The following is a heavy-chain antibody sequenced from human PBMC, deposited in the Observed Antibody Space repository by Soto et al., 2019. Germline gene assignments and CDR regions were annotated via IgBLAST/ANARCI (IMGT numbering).Heavy chain of an antibody. V-gene: IGHV1-2*04. CDR2: INPNSGGT. J-gene: IGHJ4*02. Sequence: QVQLVQSGAEVKKPGASMKVSCKASGYTFTGYFIHWVRQAPGQGLEWMGWINPNSGGTNYAQKFQGWVTMTRDTSISTAYMELSRLTSDDTAVYYCARDRSNSLYYWGQGTLVTVSS. D-gene: IGHD4-4*01. CDR3: ARDRSNSLYY. CDR1: GYTFTGYF.